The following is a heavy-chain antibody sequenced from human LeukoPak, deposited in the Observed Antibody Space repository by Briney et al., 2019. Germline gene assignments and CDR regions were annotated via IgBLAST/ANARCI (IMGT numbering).Heavy chain of an antibody. Sequence: GGSLRLSCAASGITFSSYWMSWVRQAPGKGLEWVANIKQDGSEKYYVDSVKGRFTISRDNAKNSLYLQMNSLRAEDTAVYYCARDGNRGYDMDVWGQGTTVTVSS. CDR2: IKQDGSEK. J-gene: IGHJ6*02. CDR1: GITFSSYW. D-gene: IGHD1-14*01. V-gene: IGHV3-7*01. CDR3: ARDGNRGYDMDV.